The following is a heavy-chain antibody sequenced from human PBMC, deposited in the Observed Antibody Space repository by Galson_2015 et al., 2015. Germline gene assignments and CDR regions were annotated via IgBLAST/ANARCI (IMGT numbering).Heavy chain of an antibody. CDR3: TRCAPQFWYFDL. J-gene: IGHJ2*01. Sequence: SLRLSCAASGFTFSSYWMAWVRQAPGKGLEWVANVKQDGSEKHYVDSVKGRFVISSDNAKNSVYLQLNNLRAEDTAVYYCTRCAPQFWYFDLWGRGTLVTVSS. CDR2: VKQDGSEK. CDR1: GFTFSSYW. V-gene: IGHV3-7*03.